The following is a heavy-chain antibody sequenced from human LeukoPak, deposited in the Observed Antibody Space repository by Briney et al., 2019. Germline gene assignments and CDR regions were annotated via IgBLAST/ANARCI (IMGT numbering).Heavy chain of an antibody. D-gene: IGHD5-18*01. CDR1: GFTFSSYA. J-gene: IGHJ4*02. CDR3: ARDRRGYSYGPDY. V-gene: IGHV3-30*01. Sequence: GGSLRLSCAASGFTFSSYAMHWVRQAPGKGLEWVAVISYDGSNKYYADSVKGRFTISRDNSKNTLYLQMNSLRAEDPAVYYCARDRRGYSYGPDYWGQGTLVTVSS. CDR2: ISYDGSNK.